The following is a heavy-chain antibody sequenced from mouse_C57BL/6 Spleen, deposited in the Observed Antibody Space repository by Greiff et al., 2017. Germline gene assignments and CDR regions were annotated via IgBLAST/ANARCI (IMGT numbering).Heavy chain of an antibody. CDR3: ARPIYDGYPFAY. V-gene: IGHV5-6*01. CDR1: GFTFSSYG. CDR2: ISSGGSYT. D-gene: IGHD2-3*01. J-gene: IGHJ3*01. Sequence: EVKLVESGGDLVKPGGSLKLSCAASGFTFSSYGMSLVRPTPDKRLEWVATISSGGSYTYSPDRVQGRFTIARDNAKNTLYLQMSSLKSEDTAMYYCARPIYDGYPFAYWGRGTLVTVSA.